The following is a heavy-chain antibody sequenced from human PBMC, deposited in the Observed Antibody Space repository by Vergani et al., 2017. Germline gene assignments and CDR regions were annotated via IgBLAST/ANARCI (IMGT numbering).Heavy chain of an antibody. V-gene: IGHV3-30*02. CDR3: AKHFRGWGIDY. J-gene: IGHJ4*02. CDR1: GFTLSNYD. D-gene: IGHD3-16*01. Sequence: QVQLVESGGGVVQRGGSLRLSCATSGFTLSNYDMQWIRQGPGKGLEFVPFIQFDGSNQYYADSVKGRFTLSRDFSKNTLYLQMNSLRTDDTATYYCAKHFRGWGIDYWGQGTQVIVSS. CDR2: IQFDGSNQ.